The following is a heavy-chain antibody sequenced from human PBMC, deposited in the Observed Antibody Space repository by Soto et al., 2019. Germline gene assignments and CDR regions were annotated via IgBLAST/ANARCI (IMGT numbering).Heavy chain of an antibody. D-gene: IGHD3-10*01. V-gene: IGHV4-30-4*01. CDR2: IYYSGST. J-gene: IGHJ6*02. CDR1: GGSISSGDYY. Sequence: SETLSLTCTVSGGSISSGDYYWCWIRQPPGKGLEWIGYIYYSGSTYYNPSLKSRASISVDTSKNLFSLRLRSVSAAGSAVYYCARALVRGVNFHYYYGMDVWGQGTTVTSP. CDR3: ARALVRGVNFHYYYGMDV.